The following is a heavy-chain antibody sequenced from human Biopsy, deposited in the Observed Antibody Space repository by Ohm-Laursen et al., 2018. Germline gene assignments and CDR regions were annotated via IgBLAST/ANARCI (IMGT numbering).Heavy chain of an antibody. V-gene: IGHV4-59*01. J-gene: IGHJ6*02. CDR1: GGSISSDY. CDR2: FYDSGSS. CDR3: ANATNSTGWPYCYFYGMDV. Sequence: GTLSFTSTVFGGSISSDYWSWIRQTPGKGLEWIGYFYDSGSSNYNPSLKSRVTISVNTSNNQFPLRLNSVTDANTAVYYGANATNSTGWPYCYFYGMDVWGQGTTVTVSS. D-gene: IGHD2/OR15-2a*01.